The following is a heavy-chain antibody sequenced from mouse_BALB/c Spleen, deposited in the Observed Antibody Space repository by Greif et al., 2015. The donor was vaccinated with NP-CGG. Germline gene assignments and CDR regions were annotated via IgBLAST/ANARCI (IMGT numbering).Heavy chain of an antibody. CDR2: INPGSGGT. CDR3: ARRGFIGLDY. J-gene: IGHJ2*01. V-gene: IGHV1-54*01. Sequence: QVQLKQSGAELVRPGTSVKVSCKASGYAFTNYLIEWVKQRPGQGLEWIGVINPGSGGTNYNEKFKGKATLTADKSSSTAYMQLSSRTSDDSAVYCCARRGFIGLDYWGQGTTLTVSS. CDR1: GYAFTNYL. D-gene: IGHD1-1*01.